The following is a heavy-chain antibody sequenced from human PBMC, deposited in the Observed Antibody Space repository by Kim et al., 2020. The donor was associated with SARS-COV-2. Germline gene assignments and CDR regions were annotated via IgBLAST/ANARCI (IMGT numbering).Heavy chain of an antibody. J-gene: IGHJ4*02. D-gene: IGHD1-26*01. CDR3: ARPGSGSYVDY. V-gene: IGHV4-39*01. CDR2: IYYSGST. Sequence: LETLSLTCTVSGGSISSSSYYWGWIRQPPGKGLEWIGSIYYSGSTYYNPSLKSRVTISVDTSKNQFSLKLSSVTAADTAVYYCARPGSGSYVDYWGQGTLVTVSS. CDR1: GGSISSSSYY.